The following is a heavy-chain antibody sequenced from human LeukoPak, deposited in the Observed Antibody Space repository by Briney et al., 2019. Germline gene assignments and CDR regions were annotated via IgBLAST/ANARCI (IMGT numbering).Heavy chain of an antibody. J-gene: IGHJ5*02. CDR1: GGSITGHY. CDR2: IHYTGST. V-gene: IGHV4-59*11. CDR3: ARLHALGAEEFDP. Sequence: SETLSLTCTVSGGSITGHYWSWIRQPPGKGLEWIGYIHYTGSTNYNPSLNSRITMSVDTPNNQFSLRLTPVTATDTAVYYCARLHALGAEEFDPWGQGALVTVSS. D-gene: IGHD3-16*01.